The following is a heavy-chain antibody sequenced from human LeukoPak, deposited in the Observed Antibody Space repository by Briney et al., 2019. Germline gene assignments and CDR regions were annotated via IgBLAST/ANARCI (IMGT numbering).Heavy chain of an antibody. D-gene: IGHD1-14*01. Sequence: GGSLRLSCAASGFTFSSYAMHWVRQAPGKGLEWVAVISYDGSNKYYADSVKGRFTISRDNSKNTLYLQMNSLRAEDTAVYYCARGQPGYFQHWGQGTLVTVSS. CDR2: ISYDGSNK. CDR3: ARGQPGYFQH. J-gene: IGHJ1*01. CDR1: GFTFSSYA. V-gene: IGHV3-30*04.